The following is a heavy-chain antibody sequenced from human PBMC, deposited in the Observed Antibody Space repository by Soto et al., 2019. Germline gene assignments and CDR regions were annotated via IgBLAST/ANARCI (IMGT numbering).Heavy chain of an antibody. V-gene: IGHV4-31*03. CDR3: ARHLPYCGGDCYSLDY. Sequence: PSETLSLTCNVSGGSISSGGSYWSWIRQHPGKGLEWIGYIYYSGSTYYNPSLKSRVTISLDTSKNQFSLKLRSVTAADTAVYYCARHLPYCGGDCYSLDYWGQGTLVTVSS. J-gene: IGHJ4*02. D-gene: IGHD2-21*02. CDR2: IYYSGST. CDR1: GGSISSGGSY.